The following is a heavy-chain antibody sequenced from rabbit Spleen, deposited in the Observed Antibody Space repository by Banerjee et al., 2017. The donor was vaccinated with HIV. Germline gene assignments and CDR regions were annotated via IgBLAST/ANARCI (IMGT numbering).Heavy chain of an antibody. CDR1: GFSFSSNTY. CDR2: IYAGSSGGT. Sequence: QEQLVESGGGLVKPGASLTLTCTASGFSFSSNTYMCWVRQAPGKGLEWIACIYAGSSGGTYSATWAKGRFSISKTSSTTVTLQMTTLTAADTATYFCASAYSDVYFNLWGQGTLVTVS. D-gene: IGHD6-1*01. J-gene: IGHJ4*01. CDR3: ASAYSDVYFNL. V-gene: IGHV1S45*01.